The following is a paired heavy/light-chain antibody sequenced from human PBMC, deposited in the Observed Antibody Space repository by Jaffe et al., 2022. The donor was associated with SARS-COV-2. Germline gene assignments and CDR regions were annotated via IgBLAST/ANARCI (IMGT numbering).Heavy chain of an antibody. V-gene: IGHV4-31*03. J-gene: IGHJ5*01. CDR3: ARGGTYYYDGRAYSALDS. CDR1: GGSVSTIGYY. Sequence: QVQLQQSGPGLVKPSQTLSLACTVSGGSVSTIGYYWSWIRQHPGKGLEWIGFMYYSGSTYYSPSLMSRVAISVDPSKNQFSLKLSSVTAADTAVYFCARGGTYYYDGRAYSALDSWGQGTQVTVSS. D-gene: IGHD3-22*01. CDR2: MYYSGST.
Light chain of an antibody. CDR3: QQTHTTPYT. Sequence: DIQMTQSPSSLSASVGDRVTITCRASQSIDNYLNWYQQKPGKAPKFLIYAASSLQSGVPSRFSGGGSGTDFNLTISSLQFEDFACYYCQQTHTTPYTFGQGTKLEIK. V-gene: IGKV1-39*01. CDR2: AAS. J-gene: IGKJ2*01. CDR1: QSIDNY.